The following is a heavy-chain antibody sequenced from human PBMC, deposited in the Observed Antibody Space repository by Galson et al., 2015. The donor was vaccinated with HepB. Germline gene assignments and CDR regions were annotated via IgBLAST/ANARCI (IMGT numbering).Heavy chain of an antibody. V-gene: IGHV4-59*01. Sequence: ETLSLTCTVSGGSISSYYWSWIRQPPGKGLEWIGYIYYSGSTNYNPSLKSRVTISVDTSKNQFSLKLSSVTAADTAVYYCARGLSYYDSSGYYSAPTHYFDYWGQGTLVTVSS. D-gene: IGHD3-22*01. CDR3: ARGLSYYDSSGYYSAPTHYFDY. J-gene: IGHJ4*02. CDR2: IYYSGST. CDR1: GGSISSYY.